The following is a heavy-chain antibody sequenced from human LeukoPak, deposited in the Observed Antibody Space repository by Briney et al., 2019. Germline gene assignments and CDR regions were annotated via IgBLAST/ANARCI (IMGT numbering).Heavy chain of an antibody. CDR3: ATIRVAAVQASFDY. CDR2: ISYDGSNK. CDR1: GFTFSSYA. D-gene: IGHD6-13*01. Sequence: PGGSLRLSCAASGFTFSSYAMHWVRQAPGKGLEWVAVISYDGSNKYYADSVKGRFTISRDNSKNTLYLQMNSLRAEDTAVYYCATIRVAAVQASFDYWGQGTLVTVSS. V-gene: IGHV3-30-3*01. J-gene: IGHJ4*02.